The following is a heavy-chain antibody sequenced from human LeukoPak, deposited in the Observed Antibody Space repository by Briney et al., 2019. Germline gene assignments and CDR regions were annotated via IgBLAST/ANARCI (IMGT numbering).Heavy chain of an antibody. V-gene: IGHV3-21*01. Sequence: AGTLSLYCAASGFTFSSYSMNRLRHAPGKGLKWVSSISNSSSYIYYADPVKGRITTSRDTTKNYMYLQMNSLRAEDTAVYYCASSGKNEAVAATRGDCDFDYWGQGTLVTVSS. CDR1: GFTFSSYS. CDR3: ASSGKNEAVAATRGDCDFDY. D-gene: IGHD2-15*01. CDR2: ISNSSSYI. J-gene: IGHJ4*02.